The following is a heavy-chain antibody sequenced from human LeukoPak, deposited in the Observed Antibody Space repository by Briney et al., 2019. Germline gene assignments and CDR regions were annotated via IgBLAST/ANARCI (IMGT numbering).Heavy chain of an antibody. D-gene: IGHD1-1*01. CDR1: GFTFDDYT. Sequence: GGSLRLFCAASGFTFDDYTMHWVRQAPGKGLEWVSLISWDGGSTYYADSVKGRFTISRDNSKNSLYLQMNSLRTEDTALYYCAKDGRLGYGASYNFDYWGQGTLVTVSS. V-gene: IGHV3-43*01. CDR3: AKDGRLGYGASYNFDY. J-gene: IGHJ4*02. CDR2: ISWDGGST.